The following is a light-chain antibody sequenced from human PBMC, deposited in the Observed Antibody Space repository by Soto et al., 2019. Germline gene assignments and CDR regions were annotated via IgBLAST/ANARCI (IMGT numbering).Light chain of an antibody. CDR1: QRISTY. J-gene: IGKJ1*01. Sequence: DIQMTQSPSSLSASVGNGVTITCLASQRISTYLNWYQQKPGKAPKFLIYDASNLQSGVPSRFSGGGSGTDFTLTISSLQPEDFATYYCQQSYSTLRTFGQGTKVDI. CDR2: DAS. CDR3: QQSYSTLRT. V-gene: IGKV1-39*01.